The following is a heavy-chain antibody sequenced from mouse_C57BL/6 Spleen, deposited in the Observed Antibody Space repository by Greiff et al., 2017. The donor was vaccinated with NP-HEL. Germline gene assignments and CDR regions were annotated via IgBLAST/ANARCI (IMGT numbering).Heavy chain of an antibody. Sequence: EVQLQESGGGLVKPGGSLKLSCAASGFTFSDYGMHWVRQAPEKGLEWVAYISSGSSTIYYADTVKGRFTISRDNAKNTLFLQMTSLRSEDTAMYYCANYYGSSYPYAMDYWGQGTSVTVSS. D-gene: IGHD1-1*01. J-gene: IGHJ4*01. CDR3: ANYYGSSYPYAMDY. CDR1: GFTFSDYG. V-gene: IGHV5-17*01. CDR2: ISSGSSTI.